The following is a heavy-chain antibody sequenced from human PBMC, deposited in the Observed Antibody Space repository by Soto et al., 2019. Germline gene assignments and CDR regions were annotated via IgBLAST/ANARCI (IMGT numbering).Heavy chain of an antibody. CDR3: ARGDITLGGVIVGFDY. CDR1: GYTFTSYY. J-gene: IGHJ4*02. Sequence: GLVKVSCKASGYTFTSYYMHWVRQAPGQGLGWMGIINPSGGSTSYAQKFQGRVTMTRDTSTSTVYMELSSLRSEDTAVYYCARGDITLGGVIVGFDYWGQGTLVTVSS. CDR2: INPSGGST. D-gene: IGHD3-16*02. V-gene: IGHV1-46*01.